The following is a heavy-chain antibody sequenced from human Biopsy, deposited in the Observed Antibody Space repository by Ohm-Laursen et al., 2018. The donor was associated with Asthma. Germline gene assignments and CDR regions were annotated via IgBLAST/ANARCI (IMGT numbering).Heavy chain of an antibody. J-gene: IGHJ3*02. D-gene: IGHD3-22*01. V-gene: IGHV1-69*01. CDR2: IIPVFGIT. CDR1: GGTFSSFA. CDR3: AKERGTMISSTDAFEM. Sequence: SSVKVSCKASGGTFSSFALSWVRQAPGQGLEWMGGIIPVFGITNDAQKFQDRVTITADVSTSTVYTELSSLRSEDTAVYYCAKERGTMISSTDAFEMWGQGTKVTVSS.